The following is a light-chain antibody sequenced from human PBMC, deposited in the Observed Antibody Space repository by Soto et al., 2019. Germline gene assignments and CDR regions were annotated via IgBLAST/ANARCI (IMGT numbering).Light chain of an antibody. CDR2: GAF. CDR1: QSVSSRY. J-gene: IGKJ4*01. CDR3: QQYGPSPQQYGTSPRLT. Sequence: EIVLTQSPGTLSLSPGERATLSCRASQSVSSRYLAWYQQKPGQAPRLLISGAFTRATGIPDRFSGSVSGTDFTLTISRLEPEDFAIYYCQQYGPSPQQYGTSPRLTFGGGTKVEIK. V-gene: IGKV3-20*01.